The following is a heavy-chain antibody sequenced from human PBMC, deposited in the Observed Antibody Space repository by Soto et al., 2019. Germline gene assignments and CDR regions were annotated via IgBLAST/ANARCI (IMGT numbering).Heavy chain of an antibody. D-gene: IGHD2-15*01. CDR1: GYTFTSYG. J-gene: IGHJ4*02. Sequence: QVQLVQSGAEVKKPGASVKVSCKASGYTFTSYGISWVRQAPGQGLEWMGWISAYNGNTNYAQKFQERVTITRDMSTSTAYMELSSLRSEDTAVYYCAALRGIYCSGGSCSPDYWGQGTLVTVSS. V-gene: IGHV1-18*01. CDR2: ISAYNGNT. CDR3: AALRGIYCSGGSCSPDY.